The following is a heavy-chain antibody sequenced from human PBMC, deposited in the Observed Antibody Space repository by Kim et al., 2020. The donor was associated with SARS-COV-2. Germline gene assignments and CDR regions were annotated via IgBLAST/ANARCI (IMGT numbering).Heavy chain of an antibody. CDR3: ATDQGDCYWS. V-gene: IGHV3-66*01. CDR1: GFSFRSFY. CDR2: IYVDGNT. D-gene: IGHD2-15*01. J-gene: IGHJ4*02. Sequence: GGSLRLSCAASGFSFRSFYMSWVRQAPGEGLEWVSVIYVDGNTHYSDDAVGRCTISTGDTGNNVYLQLNTRRSEDTAVYYYATDQGDCYWSWGQGTLVT.